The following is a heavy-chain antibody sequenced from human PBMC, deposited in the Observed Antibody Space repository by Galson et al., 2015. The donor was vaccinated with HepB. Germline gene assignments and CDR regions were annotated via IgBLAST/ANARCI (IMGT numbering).Heavy chain of an antibody. CDR3: ARVRRTRDGYNLGSDAFDI. V-gene: IGHV6-1*01. J-gene: IGHJ3*02. CDR2: TYYRSKWYN. CDR1: GDSVSSNSSA. D-gene: IGHD5-24*01. Sequence: CAISGDSVSSNSSAWNWIRQSPSRGLEWLGRTYYRSKWYNDYAVSVKSRITINPDTSKNPFSPQLNSVTPEDTAVYYCARVRRTRDGYNLGSDAFDIWGQGTMVTVSS.